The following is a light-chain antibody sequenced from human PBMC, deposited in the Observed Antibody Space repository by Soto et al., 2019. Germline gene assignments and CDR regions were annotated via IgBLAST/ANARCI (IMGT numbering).Light chain of an antibody. Sequence: ESVLTQSPGTLSLSPGERATLSCRASQSVSSNYLAWYQQKPGQAPRLLIYGASTRASGIPDRFSGSGSGTDFTLTIGRLEPEDSAVYYCQQYGSSPTWTFGQGTKVDSK. V-gene: IGKV3-20*01. CDR2: GAS. CDR3: QQYGSSPTWT. CDR1: QSVSSNY. J-gene: IGKJ1*01.